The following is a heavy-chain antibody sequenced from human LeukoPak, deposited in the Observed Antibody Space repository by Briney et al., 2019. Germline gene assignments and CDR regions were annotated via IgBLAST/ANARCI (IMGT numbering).Heavy chain of an antibody. D-gene: IGHD6-6*01. CDR1: GGSTSSYY. Sequence: SETLSLTCAVSGGSTSSYYWSWIRQPPGKGLEWIGYIYYSGSTNYNPSLKSRVTMSIDTSKNHFSLNLSSVTAADTAMYYCAREFSGTSIAARVFDSWGQGTLVTVSS. V-gene: IGHV4-59*12. J-gene: IGHJ4*02. CDR3: AREFSGTSIAARVFDS. CDR2: IYYSGST.